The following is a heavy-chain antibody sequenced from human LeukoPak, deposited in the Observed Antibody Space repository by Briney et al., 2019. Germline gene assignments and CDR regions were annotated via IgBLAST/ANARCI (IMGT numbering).Heavy chain of an antibody. D-gene: IGHD3-3*01. J-gene: IGHJ4*02. Sequence: GGSLRLSCAASGFTFSVYAMSWVRQAPGKGLEWVSAISGSDYSTHYADSVKGRFTISRDNSENTLYLQMNSLRAEDTAVYYCARDFGELDYWGQGALVTVSS. CDR3: ARDFGELDY. CDR2: ISGSDYST. CDR1: GFTFSVYA. V-gene: IGHV3-23*01.